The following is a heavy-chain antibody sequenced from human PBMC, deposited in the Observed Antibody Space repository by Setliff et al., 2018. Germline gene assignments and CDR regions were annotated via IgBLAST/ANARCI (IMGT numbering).Heavy chain of an antibody. Sequence: SETPSLTCAVSGGSISSGGYSWSWIRQPPGKGLEWIGYIYHSGSTYYNPSLKSRVTISVDRSKNQFSLKLSSVTAADTAVYYCARYCGGDCYSDVHYYYGMDVWGQGTTVTVSS. CDR3: ARYCGGDCYSDVHYYYGMDV. CDR2: IYHSGST. CDR1: GGSISSGGYS. V-gene: IGHV4-30-2*01. J-gene: IGHJ6*02. D-gene: IGHD2-21*02.